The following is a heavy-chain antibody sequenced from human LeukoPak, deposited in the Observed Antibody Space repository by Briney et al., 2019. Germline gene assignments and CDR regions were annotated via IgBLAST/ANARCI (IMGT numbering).Heavy chain of an antibody. CDR1: GFGFTSYG. Sequence: ASGKVSCKASGFGFTSYGFTWVRQAPGQGVEGMGWISANDGKTHYSEKHQGRVTMSTDTVTSTAYMELRSLRSDDTAVYYCARVDSSGYYKLDYWGQGILVTVSS. CDR3: ARVDSSGYYKLDY. D-gene: IGHD3-22*01. CDR2: ISANDGKT. J-gene: IGHJ4*02. V-gene: IGHV1-18*01.